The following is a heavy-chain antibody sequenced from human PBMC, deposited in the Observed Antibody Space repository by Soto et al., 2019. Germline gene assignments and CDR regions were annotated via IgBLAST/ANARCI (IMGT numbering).Heavy chain of an antibody. J-gene: IGHJ3*02. CDR2: ISSSSSYI. CDR3: ARDTSRIVGATKAGNAFDI. CDR1: GFTFSSYS. D-gene: IGHD1-26*01. Sequence: GGSLRLSCAASGFTFSSYSMNWVRQSPGNGLEWVSSISSSSSYIYYAASVKGRFTIYRDNAKNSLYLQMKSLRAEDTAVYYCARDTSRIVGATKAGNAFDISGQGTMVTVSS. V-gene: IGHV3-21*01.